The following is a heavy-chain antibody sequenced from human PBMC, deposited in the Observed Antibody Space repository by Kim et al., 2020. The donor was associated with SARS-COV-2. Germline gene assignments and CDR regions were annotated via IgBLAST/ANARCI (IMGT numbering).Heavy chain of an antibody. D-gene: IGHD3-16*01. CDR2: IYYSGST. V-gene: IGHV4-31*03. CDR3: ARVRSYVSRFDP. CDR1: GGSISSGGYY. J-gene: IGHJ5*02. Sequence: TLSLTCTVSGGSISSGGYYWSWIRQHPGKGLEWIGYIYYSGSTYYNPSLKSRVTISVDTSKNQFSLKLSSVTAADTAVYYCARVRSYVSRFDPWGQGTLVTVSS.